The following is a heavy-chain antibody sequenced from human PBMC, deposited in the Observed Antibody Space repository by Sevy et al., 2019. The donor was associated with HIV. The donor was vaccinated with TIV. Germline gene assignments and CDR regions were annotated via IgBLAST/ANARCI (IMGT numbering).Heavy chain of an antibody. CDR1: GFTFRSHA. Sequence: GGSLRLSCGASGFTFRSHAVSWVRQAPGKGLEWVAFIWHDGSNKYMADSVKGRFTISRDNSKNTLFLQMNSLTVEDTAVYYCARETDNSARWLDPWGQGTLVTVSS. J-gene: IGHJ5*02. CDR3: ARETDNSARWLDP. CDR2: IWHDGSNK. D-gene: IGHD4-4*01. V-gene: IGHV3-33*08.